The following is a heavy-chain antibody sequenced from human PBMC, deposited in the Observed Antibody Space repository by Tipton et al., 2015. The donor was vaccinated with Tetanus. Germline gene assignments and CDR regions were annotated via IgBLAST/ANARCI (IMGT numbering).Heavy chain of an antibody. D-gene: IGHD3-16*01. J-gene: IGHJ3*02. Sequence: SLRLSCAASGFFFSDYCMTWVRQAPGKGLEWVANIKQDGSALYYVDSVKGRFTFSRDNAKNSLYLQVNSLRVEDTAVYYCARAISSRWGKHDAFDIWGQGTTVAVSS. V-gene: IGHV3-7*01. CDR3: ARAISSRWGKHDAFDI. CDR1: GFFFSDYC. CDR2: IKQDGSAL.